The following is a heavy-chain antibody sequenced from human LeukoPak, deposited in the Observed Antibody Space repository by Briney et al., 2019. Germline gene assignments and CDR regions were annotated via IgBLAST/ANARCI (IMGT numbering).Heavy chain of an antibody. CDR2: IWYDGSNK. J-gene: IGHJ5*02. CDR3: ARDGVVAPAADYNWFDP. V-gene: IGHV3-33*08. D-gene: IGHD2-2*01. CDR1: GFSFSSYD. Sequence: PGGSLRLSCAASGFSFSSYDMHWVRQAPGKGLEWVAVIWYDGSNKYYADSVKGRFTISRDNSKNTLYLQMNSLRAEDTAVYYCARDGVVAPAADYNWFDPWGQGTLVTVSS.